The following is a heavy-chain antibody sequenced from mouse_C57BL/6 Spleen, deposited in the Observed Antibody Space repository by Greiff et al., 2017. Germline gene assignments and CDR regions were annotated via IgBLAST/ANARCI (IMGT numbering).Heavy chain of an antibody. CDR2: INPSTGGT. D-gene: IGHD4-1*01. CDR3: ARRGLGRAWFAY. J-gene: IGHJ3*01. V-gene: IGHV1-42*01. Sequence: EVQLQQSGPELVKPGASVKISCKASGYSFTGYYMNWVKQSPEKSLEWIGEINPSTGGTTYNQKFKAKATLTVDKSSSTAYMQLKSLTSEDSAVYYCARRGLGRAWFAYWGQGTLVTVSA. CDR1: GYSFTGYY.